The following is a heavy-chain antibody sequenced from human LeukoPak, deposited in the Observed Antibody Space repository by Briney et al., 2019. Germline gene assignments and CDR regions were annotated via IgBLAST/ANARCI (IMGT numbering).Heavy chain of an antibody. CDR2: IHYSGST. J-gene: IGHJ4*02. D-gene: IGHD3-10*01. Sequence: PSETLSLTCTVSGGSISSYYWSWIRQPPGKGLEWIGYIHYSGSTNYNPSLKSRVTISVDTSKNQFSLKLSSVTAADTAVYYCARESGGYFDYWGQGTLVTVSS. V-gene: IGHV4-59*01. CDR3: ARESGGYFDY. CDR1: GGSISSYY.